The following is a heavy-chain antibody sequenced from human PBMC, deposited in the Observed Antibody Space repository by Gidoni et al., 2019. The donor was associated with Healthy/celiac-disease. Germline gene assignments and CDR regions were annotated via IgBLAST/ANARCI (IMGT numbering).Heavy chain of an antibody. CDR3: ARGLGIVGGFDP. Sequence: QVQLQQWGAGLLKPSETLSLTCAVYGGSFSGYYWSWIRQPPGKGLEWIGEINHSGSTNYNPSLKSRVTISVDTSKNQFSLKLSSVTAADTAVYYCARGLGIVGGFDPWGQGTLVTVSS. D-gene: IGHD2-15*01. V-gene: IGHV4-34*01. CDR1: GGSFSGYY. J-gene: IGHJ5*02. CDR2: INHSGST.